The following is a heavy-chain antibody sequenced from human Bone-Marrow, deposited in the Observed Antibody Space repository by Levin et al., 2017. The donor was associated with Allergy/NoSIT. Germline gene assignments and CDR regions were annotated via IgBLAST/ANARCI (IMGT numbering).Heavy chain of an antibody. J-gene: IGHJ4*02. CDR1: GFTFSSYS. D-gene: IGHD2-8*01. CDR3: ARRYCSKGVCLLDY. Sequence: GGSLRLSCAASGFTFSSYSMNWVRQAPGKGLEWVSYISSGSSTIYYADSVWGRFTISRDNAENSLFLQMNSQRAEDTAVYYCARRYCSKGVCLLDYWGQGTLVTVSS. CDR2: ISSGSSTI. V-gene: IGHV3-48*01.